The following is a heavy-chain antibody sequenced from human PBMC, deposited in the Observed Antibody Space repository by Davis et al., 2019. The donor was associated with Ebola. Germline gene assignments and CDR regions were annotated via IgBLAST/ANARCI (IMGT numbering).Heavy chain of an antibody. CDR2: ISYDGSNK. J-gene: IGHJ4*02. CDR1: GFTFSSYG. D-gene: IGHD3-22*01. CDR3: ARVAWLENYDY. Sequence: GESLKISCAASGFTFSSYGMHWVRQAPGKGLEWVAVISYDGSNKYYADSVKGRFTISRDNAKNSLYLQMNSLRAEDTAVYYCARVAWLENYDYWGQGTLVTVSS. V-gene: IGHV3-30*03.